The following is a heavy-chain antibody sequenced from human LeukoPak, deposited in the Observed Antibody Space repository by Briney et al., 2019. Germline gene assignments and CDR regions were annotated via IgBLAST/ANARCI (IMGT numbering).Heavy chain of an antibody. J-gene: IGHJ4*02. CDR2: ISAYNGNT. Sequence: ASVKVSCKASGYTFISYGMSWVRQAPGQGLEWMGWISAYNGNTNYTQKLQGRVTMTTDTSTSTAYMELRSLRSDDTAVYYCARDGITMIVVVTTPFDYWGQGTLVTVSS. CDR1: GYTFISYG. CDR3: ARDGITMIVVVTTPFDY. V-gene: IGHV1-18*01. D-gene: IGHD3-22*01.